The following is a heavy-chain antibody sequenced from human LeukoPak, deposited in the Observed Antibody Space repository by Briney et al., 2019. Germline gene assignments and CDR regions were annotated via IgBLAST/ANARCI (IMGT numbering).Heavy chain of an antibody. CDR1: GGSISSSSYY. CDR2: IYYSGST. V-gene: IGHV4-39*07. D-gene: IGHD1-7*01. Sequence: SETLSLTCTVSGGSISSSSYYWGWIRQPPGKGLEWIGSIYYSGSTYYNPSLKSRVTVSVDTSKNQFSLKLSSVTAADTAVYYCASRNYEAFDIWGQGTMVTVSS. CDR3: ASRNYEAFDI. J-gene: IGHJ3*02.